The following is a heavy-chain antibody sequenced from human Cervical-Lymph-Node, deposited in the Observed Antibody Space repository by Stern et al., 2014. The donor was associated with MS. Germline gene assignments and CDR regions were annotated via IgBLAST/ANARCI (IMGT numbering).Heavy chain of an antibody. CDR2: IFPGGSDI. CDR1: GYTFTSYW. J-gene: IGHJ4*02. Sequence: VQLVQSGPEVKRPGESLKISCQASGYTFTSYWIGWVRQMPGKGLEWIAIIFPGGSDISYSPSFQGQVTISADKPSSTAYLQWNNLKASDTAIYYCARQRYFDYWGQGTLVTVSS. CDR3: ARQRYFDY. V-gene: IGHV5-51*01.